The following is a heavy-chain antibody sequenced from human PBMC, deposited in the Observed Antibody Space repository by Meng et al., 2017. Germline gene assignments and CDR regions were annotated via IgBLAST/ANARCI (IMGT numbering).Heavy chain of an antibody. CDR3: ARDKVVRGGYYYYGMDV. J-gene: IGHJ6*02. CDR2: INPNSGGT. V-gene: IGHV1-2*02. CDR1: GYTFPGYY. Sequence: ASVMVSCKASGYTFPGYYMHWVRQAPGQGREWMGWINPNSGGTNYAQKFQGRVTMTRDTYISTAYMELRRLRSDDTAVYYWARDKVVRGGYYYYGMDVWGQGTTVTVSS. D-gene: IGHD3-10*01.